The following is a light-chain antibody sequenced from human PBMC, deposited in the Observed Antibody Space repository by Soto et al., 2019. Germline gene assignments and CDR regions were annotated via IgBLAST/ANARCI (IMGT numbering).Light chain of an antibody. CDR1: QSVRSN. CDR3: QQFGNSVYT. V-gene: IGKV3-15*01. CDR2: GAS. Sequence: EIVMTQSPATLSVSPGERVTLSCRASQSVRSNLAWYQQKPGQSPRLLISGASTRATGIPARFSGSGSGTEFTLTISSLQSEDFAVYYCQQFGNSVYTFGQGTKLEIK. J-gene: IGKJ2*01.